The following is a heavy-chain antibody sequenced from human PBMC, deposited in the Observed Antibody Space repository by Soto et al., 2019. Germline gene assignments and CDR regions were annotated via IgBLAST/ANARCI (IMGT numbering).Heavy chain of an antibody. CDR1: GYSISSGYY. CDR3: ARVRYCSSTSCYDFDP. D-gene: IGHD2-2*01. V-gene: IGHV4-38-2*01. CDR2: IYHSGST. J-gene: IGHJ5*02. Sequence: KTSETLSLTCAVSGYSISSGYYWGWIRQPPGKGLEWIGSIYHSGSTYYNPSLKSRVTISVDTSKNQFSLKLSSVTAADTAVYYCARVRYCSSTSCYDFDPWGQGTLVTVSS.